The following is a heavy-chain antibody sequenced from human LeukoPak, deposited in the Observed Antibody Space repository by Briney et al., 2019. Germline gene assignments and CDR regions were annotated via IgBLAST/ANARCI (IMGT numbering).Heavy chain of an antibody. CDR2: IYYSGST. J-gene: IGHJ5*02. CDR3: ARQRRALRYFDWLSYNWFDP. V-gene: IGHV4-39*01. Sequence: SETLSLTCIVSGDSISSSSYYWGWIRQPPGKGLEWIGSIYYSGSTYYNPSLKSRVTISVDTSKNQFSLKLSSVTAADTAVYYCARQRRALRYFDWLSYNWFDPWGQGTLVTVSS. CDR1: GDSISSSSYY. D-gene: IGHD3-9*01.